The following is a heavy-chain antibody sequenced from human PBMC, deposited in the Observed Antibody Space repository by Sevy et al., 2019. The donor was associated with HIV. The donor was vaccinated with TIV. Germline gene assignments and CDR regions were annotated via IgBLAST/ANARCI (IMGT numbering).Heavy chain of an antibody. D-gene: IGHD3-9*01. CDR3: TKDAGWPL. Sequence: GGSLRLSCAASGFLFGTHAMSWVRQAPGKGLEWVSGITSSASTTYYADSVKGRFTISRDNAKNTLYLQMNNLRAEDPAVYYCTKDAGWPLWGQGTLVTVSS. V-gene: IGHV3-23*01. J-gene: IGHJ4*02. CDR1: GFLFGTHA. CDR2: ITSSASTT.